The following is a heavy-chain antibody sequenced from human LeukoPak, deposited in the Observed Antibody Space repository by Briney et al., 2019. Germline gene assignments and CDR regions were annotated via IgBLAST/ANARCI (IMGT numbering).Heavy chain of an antibody. CDR1: GGSFSGYY. CDR2: INHSGGT. J-gene: IGHJ4*02. Sequence: SETLSLTCAVYGGSFSGYYWSWIRQPPGKGLEWIGEINHSGGTNYNPSLKSRVTISVDTSKNQLSLKLSSVTAADTAVYYCARYSYGGFDYWGQGTLVTVSS. D-gene: IGHD5-18*01. V-gene: IGHV4-34*01. CDR3: ARYSYGGFDY.